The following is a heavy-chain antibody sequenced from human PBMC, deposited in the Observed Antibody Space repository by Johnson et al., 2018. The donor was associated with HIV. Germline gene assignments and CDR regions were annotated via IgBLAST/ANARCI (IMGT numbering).Heavy chain of an antibody. CDR3: ARGMWIPEIDAIDI. Sequence: QVQLVESGGGVVQPGRSLRLSCAASGFTFSSYAMHWVRQAPGKGLDWVTVISYHGSNKYYADSMKGRFPISRDNSKNTMYLQMNSLRAEDTAMYYCARGMWIPEIDAIDIWGQGTMVTVSS. CDR2: ISYHGSNK. J-gene: IGHJ3*02. V-gene: IGHV3-30*04. CDR1: GFTFSSYA. D-gene: IGHD5-18*01.